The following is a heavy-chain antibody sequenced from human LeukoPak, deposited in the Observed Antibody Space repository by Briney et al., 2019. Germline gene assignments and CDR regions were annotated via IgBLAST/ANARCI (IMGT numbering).Heavy chain of an antibody. V-gene: IGHV4-39*01. J-gene: IGHJ4*02. CDR3: ASTYCSGGSCYDTYYFDY. CDR2: IYYSGST. D-gene: IGHD2-15*01. Sequence: SETRSLTCTVSGGSISSSSYYWGWIRQPPRKGLEWIGSIYYSGSTYYNPSLKSRVTISVDTSKNQFSLKLSSVTAADTAVYYCASTYCSGGSCYDTYYFDYWGQGTLVTVSS. CDR1: GGSISSSSYY.